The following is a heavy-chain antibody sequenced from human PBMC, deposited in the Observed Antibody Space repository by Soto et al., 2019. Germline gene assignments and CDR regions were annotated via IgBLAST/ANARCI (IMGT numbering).Heavy chain of an antibody. J-gene: IGHJ4*02. Sequence: GGSLRLSCAASGFTFSSFGMHWVRQAPGKGLEWVAVVSYDGSNKYYADSVKGRFTISRDNSKNTLYLQMNSLRTEDTAVYYCAKDQSSLWELLHYFDYWGQGTLVTVYS. D-gene: IGHD1-26*01. CDR1: GFTFSSFG. CDR2: VSYDGSNK. CDR3: AKDQSSLWELLHYFDY. V-gene: IGHV3-30*18.